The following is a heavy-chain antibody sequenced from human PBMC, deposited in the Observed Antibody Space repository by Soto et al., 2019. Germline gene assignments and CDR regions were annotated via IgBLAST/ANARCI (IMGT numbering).Heavy chain of an antibody. CDR2: IYHSGST. Sequence: SETLSLTCAVSGGSISSSNWWSWVRQPPGKGLEWIGEIYHSGSTNYNPSLKSRVTTSVDKSKNQFSLKLSSVTAADTAVYYCARARSGGWPPYYYYGMDVWGQGTTLTVSS. V-gene: IGHV4-4*02. D-gene: IGHD2-15*01. CDR3: ARARSGGWPPYYYYGMDV. J-gene: IGHJ6*02. CDR1: GGSISSSNW.